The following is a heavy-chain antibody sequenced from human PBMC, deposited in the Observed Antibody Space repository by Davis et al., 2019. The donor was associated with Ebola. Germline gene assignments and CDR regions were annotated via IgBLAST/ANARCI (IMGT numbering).Heavy chain of an antibody. CDR3: ARECGGDCYPYYYGIDV. D-gene: IGHD2-21*02. CDR1: GFTFSSYE. V-gene: IGHV3-48*03. Sequence: PGGSLRLSCAASGFTFSSYEMNWVRQAPGKGLEWVSYISSSGSTIYYADSVKGRFTISRDNAKNSLYLQMNSLRAEDTAVYYCARECGGDCYPYYYGIDVWGQGTTVTVSS. CDR2: ISSSGSTI. J-gene: IGHJ6*02.